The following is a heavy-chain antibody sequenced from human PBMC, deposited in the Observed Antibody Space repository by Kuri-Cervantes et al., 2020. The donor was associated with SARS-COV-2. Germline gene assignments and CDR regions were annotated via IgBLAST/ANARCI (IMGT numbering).Heavy chain of an antibody. J-gene: IGHJ6*02. D-gene: IGHD3-3*01. Sequence: GGSLRLSCAASGFTVSSNYMSWVRQAPGKGLVWVSRINSDGSSTSYADSVKGRFTISRDNAKNTLYLQMNSLRAEDTAVYYCASGGPYYDFWSGLTYYYYYGMDVWGQGTTVTVSS. CDR3: ASGGPYYDFWSGLTYYYYYGMDV. CDR2: INSDGSST. V-gene: IGHV3-74*01. CDR1: GFTVSSNY.